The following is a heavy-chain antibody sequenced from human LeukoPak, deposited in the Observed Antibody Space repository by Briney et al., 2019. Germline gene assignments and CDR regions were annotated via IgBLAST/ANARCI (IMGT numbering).Heavy chain of an antibody. CDR3: ARVGDGYNSY. Sequence: HPGGSLRLSCAASGFTFSSYSMNWVRQAPGKGLEWVSYISSSSSTIYYADSVKGRFTISRDNAKNSLYLQMNSLRAEDTAVYYCARVGDGYNSYWGQGTLVTVSS. V-gene: IGHV3-48*01. CDR1: GFTFSSYS. J-gene: IGHJ4*02. D-gene: IGHD5-24*01. CDR2: ISSSSSTI.